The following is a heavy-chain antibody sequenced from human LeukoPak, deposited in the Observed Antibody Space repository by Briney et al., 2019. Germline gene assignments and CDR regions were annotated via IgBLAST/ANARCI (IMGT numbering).Heavy chain of an antibody. J-gene: IGHJ5*02. CDR1: GGTFSSYA. Sequence: SVKVSCKASGGTFSSYAISWVRQAPGQGLEWMGRIIPILGIANYAQKFQGRVTITADKSTSTAYMELSSLRSEDTAVYYCARDQGYCSGGSCYSPWFDPWGQGTLVTVSS. CDR3: ARDQGYCSGGSCYSPWFDP. V-gene: IGHV1-69*04. D-gene: IGHD2-15*01. CDR2: IIPILGIA.